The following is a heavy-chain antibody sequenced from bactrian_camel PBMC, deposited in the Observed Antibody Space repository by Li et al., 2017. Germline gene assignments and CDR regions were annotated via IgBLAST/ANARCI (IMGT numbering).Heavy chain of an antibody. Sequence: HVQLVESGGGLVQPGGSLRLSCAVSGFTFSKYWITWVRQAPGKGLEWVSIIFLTGDSTAYAHPVKGRFTISQDDAKNTVYLQMNSLKTEDTAMYYCAKDLDSSYGYPDFDSWGQGTQVTVS. CDR1: GFTFSKYW. CDR3: AKDLDSSYGYPDFDS. J-gene: IGHJ6*01. CDR2: IFLTGDST. V-gene: IGHV3S1*01. D-gene: IGHD2*01.